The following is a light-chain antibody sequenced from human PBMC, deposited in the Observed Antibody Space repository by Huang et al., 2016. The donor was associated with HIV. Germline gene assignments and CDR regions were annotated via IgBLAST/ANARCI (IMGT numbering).Light chain of an antibody. Sequence: EIELTQSTATLSLSPGERATLSCRASQTVSSYLAWDQQKPGQAPRLRIYDEANRATGIPARFSGSGSGTDFTLTISSLEPEDFAVYYCQLRSTWPGDTFGGGTKVEIK. J-gene: IGKJ4*01. CDR2: DEA. CDR3: QLRSTWPGDT. V-gene: IGKV3-11*01. CDR1: QTVSSY.